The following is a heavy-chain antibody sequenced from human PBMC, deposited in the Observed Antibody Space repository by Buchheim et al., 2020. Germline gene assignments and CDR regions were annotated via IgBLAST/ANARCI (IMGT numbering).Heavy chain of an antibody. CDR2: IYYSGST. D-gene: IGHD2-2*01. V-gene: IGHV4-39*01. CDR3: ARLVPRELLWNWFDP. Sequence: QLQLQESGPGLVKPSETLSLTCTVSGGSISSSSYYWGWIRQPPGKGLEWIGSIYYSGSTYYNPSLKSRVTISVDTSKNQFSLKLSSVTAADTAVYYCARLVPRELLWNWFDPWGQGTL. CDR1: GGSISSSSYY. J-gene: IGHJ5*02.